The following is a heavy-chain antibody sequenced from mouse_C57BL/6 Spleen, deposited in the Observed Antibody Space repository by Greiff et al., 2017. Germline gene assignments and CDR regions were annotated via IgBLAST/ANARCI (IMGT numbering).Heavy chain of an antibody. J-gene: IGHJ2*01. D-gene: IGHD2-1*01. CDR1: GFTFSSYG. CDR3: ARHDGNLPHFDY. V-gene: IGHV5-6*01. CDR2: ISSGGSYT. Sequence: EVQLQESGGDLVKPGGSLKLSCAASGFTFSSYGMSWVRQTPDKRLEWVATISSGGSYTYYPDSVKGRFTISRDNAKNTLYLQMSSLKSEDTAMYYCARHDGNLPHFDYWGQGTTLTVSS.